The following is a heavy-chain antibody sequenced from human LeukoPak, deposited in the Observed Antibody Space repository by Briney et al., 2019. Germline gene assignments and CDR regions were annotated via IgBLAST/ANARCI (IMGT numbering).Heavy chain of an antibody. D-gene: IGHD6-13*01. Sequence: PSETLSLTCAVSGGSISSYYWSWIRQPPGKGLEWIGYIYYSGSTNYNPSLKSRVTISVDTSKNQFSLKLSSVTAADTAVYYCARLMYSSSWDDAFDIWGQGTMVTVSS. CDR2: IYYSGST. V-gene: IGHV4-59*08. CDR3: ARLMYSSSWDDAFDI. CDR1: GGSISSYY. J-gene: IGHJ3*02.